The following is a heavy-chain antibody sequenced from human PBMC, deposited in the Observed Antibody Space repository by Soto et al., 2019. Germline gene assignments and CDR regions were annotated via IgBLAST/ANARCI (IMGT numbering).Heavy chain of an antibody. Sequence: EVQLLESGGGLVQPGGSLRLSCAASGFTFSSYAINWVRQAPGKGLEWVSVITGGGGSTFYADSVKGRFTISRDNSKNTVYLQMNNPRVEDTAVYHCAKDGAGGGGFWGLGTLVTVSS. J-gene: IGHJ4*02. CDR3: AKDGAGGGGF. CDR1: GFTFSSYA. D-gene: IGHD3-16*01. V-gene: IGHV3-23*01. CDR2: ITGGGGST.